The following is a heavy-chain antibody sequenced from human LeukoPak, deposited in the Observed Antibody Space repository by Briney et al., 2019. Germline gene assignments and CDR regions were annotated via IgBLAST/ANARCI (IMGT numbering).Heavy chain of an antibody. Sequence: ASVKVSCKASGYTFTSYYMHWVRQAPGQGLEWMGIINPSGGSTNYAQKFQGRVTITADESTSTAYMELSSLRSEDTAVYYCASDTYYDSWSGYYQRDYYYYGMDVWGQGTTVTVSS. J-gene: IGHJ6*02. CDR1: GYTFTSYY. D-gene: IGHD3-3*01. CDR2: INPSGGST. V-gene: IGHV1-46*01. CDR3: ASDTYYDSWSGYYQRDYYYYGMDV.